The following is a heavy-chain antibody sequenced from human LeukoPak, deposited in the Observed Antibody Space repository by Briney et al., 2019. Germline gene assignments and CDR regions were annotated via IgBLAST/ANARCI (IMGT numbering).Heavy chain of an antibody. D-gene: IGHD3-9*01. CDR3: ARDGYDILTGYFDY. J-gene: IGHJ4*02. Sequence: GRSLRLSCAASGFTFSSYAMHWVRQAPGKGLEWLAVISYDGSNKYYADSVKGRFTISRDNSKNTLYLQMNSLRAEDTAVYYCARDGYDILTGYFDYWGQGTLVTVSS. V-gene: IGHV3-30*01. CDR2: ISYDGSNK. CDR1: GFTFSSYA.